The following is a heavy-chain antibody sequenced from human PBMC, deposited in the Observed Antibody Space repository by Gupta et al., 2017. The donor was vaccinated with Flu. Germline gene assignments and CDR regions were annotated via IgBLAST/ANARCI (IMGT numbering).Heavy chain of an antibody. V-gene: IGHV3-49*04. CDR2: IRSKAYDETT. CDR1: GFTFGDYA. Sequence: LVESGGGLVQPGRSLRLSCTPSGFTFGDYAVSWVRPAPGKGLEWVGLIRSKAYDETTEYAASVEGRFTISRDDSKNITYLQRNSLQAEDTAVYYCSLGPRYSSGWYEYFKHWGQGTLVTVSS. J-gene: IGHJ1*01. CDR3: SLGPRYSSGWYEYFKH. D-gene: IGHD6-19*01.